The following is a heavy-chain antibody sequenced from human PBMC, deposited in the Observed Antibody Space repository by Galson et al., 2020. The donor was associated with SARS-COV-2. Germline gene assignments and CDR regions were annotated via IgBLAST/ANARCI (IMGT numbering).Heavy chain of an antibody. CDR2: INHSGST. J-gene: IGHJ4*02. V-gene: IGHV4-34*01. CDR3: ARVLGALRAFDY. D-gene: IGHD1-26*01. CDR1: GGSFSGYY. Sequence: SETLSLTCAVYGGSFSGYYWSWIRQPPGKGLEWIGEINHSGSTNYNPSLKSRVTISVDTSKNQFSLKLSSVTAADTAVYYCARVLGALRAFDYWGQGTLVTVSS.